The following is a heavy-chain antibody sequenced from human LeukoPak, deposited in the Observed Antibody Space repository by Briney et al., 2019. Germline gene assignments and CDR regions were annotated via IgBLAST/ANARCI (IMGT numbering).Heavy chain of an antibody. CDR2: IYHSGST. D-gene: IGHD5-12*01. V-gene: IGHV4-30-2*01. J-gene: IGHJ5*02. CDR1: GGSISSGGYY. Sequence: SETLSLTCTVSGGSISSGGYYWSWIRQPPGKGLEWIGYIYHSGSTYYNPSLKSRVTISVDRSKNQFSLKLSSVTAADTAVYYCARESGYDFNWFDPWGQGTLVTVSS. CDR3: ARESGYDFNWFDP.